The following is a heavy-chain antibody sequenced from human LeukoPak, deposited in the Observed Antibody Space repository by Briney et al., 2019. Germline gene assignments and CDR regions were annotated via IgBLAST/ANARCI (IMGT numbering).Heavy chain of an antibody. D-gene: IGHD2-2*01. J-gene: IGHJ6*04. Sequence: PGESLKISFKGSGYSFTSYWISWVRPMPGKGLEWMGRIDPSDSYTNYSPSFQGHVTISADKSISTAYLQWSSLKASDTAMYYCASPGVVPAAMSPYYYGMDVWGKGTTVTVSS. V-gene: IGHV5-10-1*01. CDR1: GYSFTSYW. CDR2: IDPSDSYT. CDR3: ASPGVVPAAMSPYYYGMDV.